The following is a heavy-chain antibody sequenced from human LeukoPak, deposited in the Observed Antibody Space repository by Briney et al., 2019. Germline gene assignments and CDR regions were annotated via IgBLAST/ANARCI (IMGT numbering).Heavy chain of an antibody. V-gene: IGHV3-7*01. D-gene: IGHD3-22*01. CDR3: ASPYYYDSSGYYYPHYFDY. CDR1: GFTFSSYW. Sequence: GGSLRLSCAASGFTFSSYWMSWVRQAPGKGLEWVANIKQDGSEKYYVDSVKGRFTISRDNAKNSLYMQMNSLRAEDTAVYYCASPYYYDSSGYYYPHYFDYWGQGTLVTVSS. CDR2: IKQDGSEK. J-gene: IGHJ4*02.